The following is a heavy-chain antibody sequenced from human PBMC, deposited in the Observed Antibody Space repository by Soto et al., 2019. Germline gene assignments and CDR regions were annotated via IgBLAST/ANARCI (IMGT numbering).Heavy chain of an antibody. D-gene: IGHD3-22*01. CDR2: IYTSGST. J-gene: IGHJ4*02. CDR3: AGDSSGYYGEFDD. CDR1: GGSISSYY. Sequence: PSENLSLTCTVSGGSISSYYWSWIRQPAGKGLEWIGRIYTSGSTNYNPSLKSRVTMSVDTSNNQFSLKLSSVTAADTGVYYCAGDSSGYYGEFDDWGQWFLVSVSS. V-gene: IGHV4-4*07.